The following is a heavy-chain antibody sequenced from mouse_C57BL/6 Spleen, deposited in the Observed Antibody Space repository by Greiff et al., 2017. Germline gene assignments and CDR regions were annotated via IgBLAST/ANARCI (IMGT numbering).Heavy chain of an antibody. J-gene: IGHJ2*01. D-gene: IGHD1-1*01. Sequence: EVMLVESGGGLVKPGGSLKLSCAASGFTFSSYAMSWVRQTPEKRLEWVATISDGGSYTYYPDNVKGRFTISRDNAKNNLYLQMSHLKSEDTAMYYCARDREGYYYGSTFDYWGQGTTLTVSS. V-gene: IGHV5-4*01. CDR3: ARDREGYYYGSTFDY. CDR2: ISDGGSYT. CDR1: GFTFSSYA.